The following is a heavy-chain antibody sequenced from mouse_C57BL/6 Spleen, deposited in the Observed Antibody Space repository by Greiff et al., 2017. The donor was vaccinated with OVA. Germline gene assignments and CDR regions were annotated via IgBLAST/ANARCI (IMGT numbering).Heavy chain of an antibody. CDR2: IDPSDSYP. CDR1: GYTFTSYW. V-gene: IGHV1-50*01. J-gene: IGHJ2*01. Sequence: QVQLQQPGAELVKPGASVKLSCKASGYTFTSYWMQWVKQRPGQGLEWIGEIDPSDSYPNYNQQFKGQATLTVDTAASTAYMQLSSLTSEDSAVYYCAILTGTCYFDYWGQGTTLTVSS. D-gene: IGHD4-1*01. CDR3: AILTGTCYFDY.